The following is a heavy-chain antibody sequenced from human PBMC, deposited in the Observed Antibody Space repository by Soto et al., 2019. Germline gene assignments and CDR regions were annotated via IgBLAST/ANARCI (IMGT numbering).Heavy chain of an antibody. CDR2: IYYSGST. V-gene: IGHV4-39*02. D-gene: IGHD6-6*01. Sequence: QLQLQESGPGLVKPSETLSLTCTVSGGSISSSSYYWGWIRQPPGKVLEWIGSIYYSGSTYYNPSLQSRFTISVDTSTNHFSLKLSSVQAADRDVYYCASRGQLGHTLRYYYYDYRMDVWGQGTTHTISS. CDR3: ASRGQLGHTLRYYYYDYRMDV. CDR1: GGSISSSSYY. J-gene: IGHJ6*02.